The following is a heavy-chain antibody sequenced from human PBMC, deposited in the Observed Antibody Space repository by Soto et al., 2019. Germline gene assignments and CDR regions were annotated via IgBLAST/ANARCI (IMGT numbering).Heavy chain of an antibody. CDR3: ARGSTDSYPGSRVFDF. CDR2: VYYSGPT. V-gene: IGHV4-31*03. Sequence: TLSLTYTVSGSSISSGGYYWSWIRRHPAKGLEWIGYVYYSGPTCYHPSLKSRVTISVDTSKNPFSLKLSSVRAEDSAVYYCARGSTDSYPGSRVFDFWGRGTLVTVSS. CDR1: GSSISSGGYY. J-gene: IGHJ4*02. D-gene: IGHD3-10*01.